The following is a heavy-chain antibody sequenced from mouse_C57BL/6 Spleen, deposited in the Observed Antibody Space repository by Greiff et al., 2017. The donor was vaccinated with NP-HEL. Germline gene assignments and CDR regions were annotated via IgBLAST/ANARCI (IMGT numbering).Heavy chain of an antibody. D-gene: IGHD1-1*01. V-gene: IGHV1-74*01. Sequence: QVQLQQSGAELVKPGASVKVSCKASGYTFTSYWMHWVKQRPGQGLEWIGRIHPSDSDTNYNQKFKGKATLTVDKSSSTAYMQLSSLTSEDSAVYYCAIRDYYGSSPLDVWGTGTTVTVSS. J-gene: IGHJ1*03. CDR2: IHPSDSDT. CDR1: GYTFTSYW. CDR3: AIRDYYGSSPLDV.